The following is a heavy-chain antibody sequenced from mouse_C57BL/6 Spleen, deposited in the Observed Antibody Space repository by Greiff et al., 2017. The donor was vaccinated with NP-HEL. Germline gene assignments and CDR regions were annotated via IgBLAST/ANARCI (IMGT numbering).Heavy chain of an antibody. D-gene: IGHD2-5*01. CDR1: GFTFSSYA. CDR3: ASPYYSNFAY. Sequence: DVMLVESGGGLVKPGGSLKLSCAASGFTFSSYAMSWVRQTPEKRLEWVATISDGGSYTYYPDNVKGRFTISRDNAKNNLYLQMSHLKSEDTAMYYCASPYYSNFAYWGQGTLVTVSA. J-gene: IGHJ3*01. CDR2: ISDGGSYT. V-gene: IGHV5-4*03.